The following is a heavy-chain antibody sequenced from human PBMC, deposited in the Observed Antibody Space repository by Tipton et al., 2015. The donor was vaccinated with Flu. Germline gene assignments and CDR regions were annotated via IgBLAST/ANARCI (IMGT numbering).Heavy chain of an antibody. CDR1: GVSISSGDY. J-gene: IGHJ6*02. CDR2: IYYSGST. V-gene: IGHV4-31*03. CDR3: ARVLGNSYYYGMDV. Sequence: TLSLTCTVSGVSISSGDYWSWIRQHPEKGLEWIGYIYYSGSTHYNPSLKSRTIISVDTSKNQFSLNLSSVTAADTTVYYCARVLGNSYYYGMDVWGQGTTVTVSS. D-gene: IGHD3-10*01.